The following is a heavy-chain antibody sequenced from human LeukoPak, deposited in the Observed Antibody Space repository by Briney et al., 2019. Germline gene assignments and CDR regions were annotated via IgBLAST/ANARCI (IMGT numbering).Heavy chain of an antibody. CDR1: GGSISSSSYY. J-gene: IGHJ5*02. CDR2: IYYSGST. CDR3: ARHTVTMVRGISWFDP. D-gene: IGHD3-10*01. Sequence: PSETLSLTCTVSGGSISSSSYYWGWIRQPPGKGLEWIGSIYYSGSTYYNPSLKSRVTISVDTPKNQFSLKLSPVTAADTAVYYCARHTVTMVRGISWFDPWGQGTLVTVSS. V-gene: IGHV4-39*01.